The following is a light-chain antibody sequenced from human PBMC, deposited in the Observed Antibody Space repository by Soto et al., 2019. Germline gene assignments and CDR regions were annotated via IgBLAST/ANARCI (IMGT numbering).Light chain of an antibody. CDR2: GAS. J-gene: IGKJ5*01. CDR3: QQYGSSPIT. V-gene: IGKV3-20*01. CDR1: QSVSSSY. Sequence: EIVFTHSPGTLSFSPLERATLSCSASQSVSSSYLAWYQQKPGQAPRLLIYGASSRPTGIPDRFSGSGSGTDFTLNISRLEPEDFAVYYCQQYGSSPITFGQGTRLENK.